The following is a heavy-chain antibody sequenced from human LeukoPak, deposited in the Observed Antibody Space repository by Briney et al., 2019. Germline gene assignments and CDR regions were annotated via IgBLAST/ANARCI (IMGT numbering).Heavy chain of an antibody. CDR2: IYYTGST. CDR3: ARGGNYWPQWWFDP. CDR1: GGSISTYY. J-gene: IGHJ5*02. D-gene: IGHD1-26*01. Sequence: KPSETLSLTCTVSGGSISTYYWSWIRQPPGKGLEWIGYIYYTGSTSYNPSLKSRVTMSLDASKNQFSLELNSVTPADTAVYYCARGGNYWPQWWFDPWGRGILVSVSS. V-gene: IGHV4-59*01.